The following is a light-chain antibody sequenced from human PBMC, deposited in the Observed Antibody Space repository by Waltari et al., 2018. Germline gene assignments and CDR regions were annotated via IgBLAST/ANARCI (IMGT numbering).Light chain of an antibody. CDR2: AAS. V-gene: IGKV1-39*01. CDR1: QSIGTY. Sequence: DIQMTQSPSSLSASVGDRVTITCRASQSIGTYLNWYQHKPGRAPELLLYAASTLQGGVPSRFSGSGSETHFTLAISSLQREDFATYYCQQSYTTPRTFGQGTKVEIK. J-gene: IGKJ1*01. CDR3: QQSYTTPRT.